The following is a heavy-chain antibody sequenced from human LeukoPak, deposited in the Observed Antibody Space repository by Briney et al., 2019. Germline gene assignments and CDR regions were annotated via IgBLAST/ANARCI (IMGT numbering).Heavy chain of an antibody. CDR2: IIPILGIA. J-gene: IGHJ4*02. CDR3: ARGGADSSGYYHFFDY. Sequence: SVKVSCKASGGTFSSYAISWVRQAPGQGLEWMGRIIPILGIANYAQKFQGRVTITADKSMSTAYMELSSLRSEDTAVYYCARGGADSSGYYHFFDYWGQGTLVTVSS. CDR1: GGTFSSYA. V-gene: IGHV1-69*04. D-gene: IGHD3-22*01.